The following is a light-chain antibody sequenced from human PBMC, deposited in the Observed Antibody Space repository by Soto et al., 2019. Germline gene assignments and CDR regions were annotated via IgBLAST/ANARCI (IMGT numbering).Light chain of an antibody. J-gene: IGKJ1*01. V-gene: IGKV3-20*01. CDR3: QQYGSSPRRT. Sequence: EIVLTQSPGTLSLSPGERATLSCRASQSVSSSYLAWYQQKPGQAPRLLIYGASSRATGIPDRFSGSGSGTDFTLTISRLEAEDFAVYYCQQYGSSPRRTVGQGTKVEIK. CDR2: GAS. CDR1: QSVSSSY.